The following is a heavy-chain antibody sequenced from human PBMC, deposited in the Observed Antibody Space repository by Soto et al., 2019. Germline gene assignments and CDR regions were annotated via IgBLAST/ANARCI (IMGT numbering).Heavy chain of an antibody. CDR2: ISHSGTSK. CDR1: GFTVATTG. V-gene: IGHV3-30*18. Sequence: QVQLAESGGGVVQPGESLQVACAASGFTVATTGMHWVRQAPGKGLEWVAMISHSGTSKVYIDSVQGRFTISRDNARNNLYLQMSSLRPEDADIYYCAKDWGSSGWFNWFNTWGQGALVTVSS. J-gene: IGHJ5*02. CDR3: AKDWGSSGWFNWFNT. D-gene: IGHD6-19*01.